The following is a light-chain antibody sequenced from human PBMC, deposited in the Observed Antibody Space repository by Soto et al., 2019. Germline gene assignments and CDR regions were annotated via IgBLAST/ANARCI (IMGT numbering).Light chain of an antibody. CDR1: QSLSSS. V-gene: IGKV3-15*01. CDR2: GAS. CDR3: QQYNNWWT. J-gene: IGKJ1*01. Sequence: EIVMTQSPATLSVSPGERATLSCRASQSLSSSLAWYQQKPGQAPRLLIYGASTRATGIPARFSGSGSGTEFTLTISRLQSEDFAVYYCQQYNNWWTFGQGTKVEIK.